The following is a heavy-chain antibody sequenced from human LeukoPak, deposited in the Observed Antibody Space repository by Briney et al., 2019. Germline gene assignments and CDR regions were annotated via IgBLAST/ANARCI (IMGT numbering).Heavy chain of an antibody. CDR1: GFTVSSNY. V-gene: IGHV3-66*02. D-gene: IGHD6-13*01. CDR2: IYSGGST. J-gene: IGHJ4*02. Sequence: RGSLRLSCAASGFTVSSNYMSWVRQAPGKGLEWVSVIYSGGSTYYADSVKGRFTISRDNSKNTLYLQMNSLRAEDTAVYYCVRTHSSSWYYFDYWGQGTPVTVSS. CDR3: VRTHSSSWYYFDY.